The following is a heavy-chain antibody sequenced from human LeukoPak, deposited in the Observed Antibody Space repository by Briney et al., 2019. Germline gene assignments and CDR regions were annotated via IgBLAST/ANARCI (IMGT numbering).Heavy chain of an antibody. D-gene: IGHD2/OR15-2a*01. CDR2: INPSGGST. CDR1: GYTFTSYY. V-gene: IGHV1-46*01. Sequence: ASVKVSCKASGYTFTSYYMHWVRQAPGQGLEWMGIINPSGGSTSYAQKFQGRVTMTTDTSTSTAYMELRSLRSDDTAVYYCARVGSTYYFDYWGQGTLVTVSS. J-gene: IGHJ4*02. CDR3: ARVGSTYYFDY.